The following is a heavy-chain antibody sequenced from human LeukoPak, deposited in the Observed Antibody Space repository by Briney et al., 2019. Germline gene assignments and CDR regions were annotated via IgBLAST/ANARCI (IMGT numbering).Heavy chain of an antibody. J-gene: IGHJ6*02. CDR3: TTGPYDYSDRYSRTPNYYYYGMDV. CDR2: IKSKTDGGTT. V-gene: IGHV3-15*01. D-gene: IGHD4-17*01. Sequence: GGSLRLSCAASGFTFSNAWMSWVRQAPGKGLEWVGRIKSKTDGGTTDYAAPVKGRFTISRDDSKNTLYLQMNSLKTEDTAVYYCTTGPYDYSDRYSRTPNYYYYGMDVWGQGTTVTVSS. CDR1: GFTFSNAW.